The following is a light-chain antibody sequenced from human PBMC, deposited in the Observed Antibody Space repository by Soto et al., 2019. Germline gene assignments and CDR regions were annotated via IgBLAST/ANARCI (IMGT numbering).Light chain of an antibody. CDR3: QQVNSYPLT. Sequence: IHVTQSPAGLSASVGERCTITCRADQGISSYLAWXXXXXXXAPKLLIYAASTLQSGVPSRFSGSGSGTDFTLTISSLQPEDFATYYCQQVNSYPLTFGGGTKVDIK. CDR2: AAS. V-gene: IGKV1-9*01. J-gene: IGKJ4*01. CDR1: QGISSY.